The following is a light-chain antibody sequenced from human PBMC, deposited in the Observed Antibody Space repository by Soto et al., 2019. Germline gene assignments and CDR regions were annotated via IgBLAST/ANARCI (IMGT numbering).Light chain of an antibody. V-gene: IGKV3-20*01. J-gene: IGKJ1*01. CDR1: QSVSSSY. Sequence: EIVLTQSPATLSLSPGERATLSCRASQSVSSSYLAWYQQKPGQAPRLLIYGASSRATGIPDRFSGSGSGTEFTLTISSLQPDDFATYYCQQYNSYSRTFAQRTKV. CDR3: QQYNSYSRT. CDR2: GAS.